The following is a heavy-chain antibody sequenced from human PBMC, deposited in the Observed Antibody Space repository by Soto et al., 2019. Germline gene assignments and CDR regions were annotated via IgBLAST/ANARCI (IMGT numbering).Heavy chain of an antibody. CDR3: ASLKQDYAVA. V-gene: IGHV1-8*01. CDR1: GYTFTSYD. CDR2: LNTNSGNT. Sequence: QVQLGQTGAEVKKPGASVKVSCKASGYTFTSYDINWVRLATGQGLEWRGWLNTNSGNTAYAQKFKGRVTMTRNTSISTAYMELSSLRAEDTAVYYCASLKQDYAVAWGQGPLVTVSS. D-gene: IGHD3-16*01. J-gene: IGHJ5*02.